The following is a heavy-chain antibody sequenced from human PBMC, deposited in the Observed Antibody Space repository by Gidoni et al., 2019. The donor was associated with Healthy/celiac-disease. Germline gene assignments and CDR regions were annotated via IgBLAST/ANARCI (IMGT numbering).Heavy chain of an antibody. D-gene: IGHD6-19*01. CDR2: IYHSGST. J-gene: IGHJ6*02. V-gene: IGHV4-4*02. CDR1: GGSISRSNW. CDR3: ARFLAVGNYYYGMDV. Sequence: QVQLQESSPGLVKPSWTLSLTCAVSGGSISRSNWWSWVRQPPGTGLELIGEIYHSGSTNYNQTLKSRVTISVEKSKNQFSLKLSSVTAADTAVYYCARFLAVGNYYYGMDVWGQGTTVTVSS.